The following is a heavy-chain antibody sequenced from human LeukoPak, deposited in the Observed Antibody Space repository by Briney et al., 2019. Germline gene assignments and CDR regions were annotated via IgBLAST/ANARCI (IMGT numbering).Heavy chain of an antibody. CDR3: AKIAETSGSYGQGYDY. J-gene: IGHJ4*02. CDR1: GFTFSTYG. CDR2: IVGSGGST. Sequence: GGSLRLSCAASGFTFSTYGMSWVRQAPGKGLEWVSGIVGSGGSTYYADSVRGRFTISRDNSKNTLYLQMNSLRAEDTAVFYCAKIAETSGSYGQGYDYWGQGTLVTVSS. V-gene: IGHV3-23*01. D-gene: IGHD1-26*01.